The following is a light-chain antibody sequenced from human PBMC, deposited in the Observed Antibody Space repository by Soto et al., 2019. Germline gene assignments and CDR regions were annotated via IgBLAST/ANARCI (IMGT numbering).Light chain of an antibody. CDR3: QQYKNWPAIT. CDR2: AAS. Sequence: EIVMAQSPATLSVTPGERATLSCRASQSISSRLAWYQQKPGQGPRLLMYAASTRATGIPARFSGSVSATEFTLTISSLQSEDFAVYYCQQYKNWPAITFGQGTLLEIK. CDR1: QSISSR. J-gene: IGKJ5*01. V-gene: IGKV3D-15*01.